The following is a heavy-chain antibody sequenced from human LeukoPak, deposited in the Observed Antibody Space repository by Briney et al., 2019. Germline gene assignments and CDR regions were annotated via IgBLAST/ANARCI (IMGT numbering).Heavy chain of an antibody. CDR2: IYSGGST. V-gene: IGHV3-66*01. J-gene: IGHJ4*02. D-gene: IGHD3-22*01. Sequence: GGSLRLSCATSGFTVSLNYMSWVRQAPGKGLEWVSVIYSGGSTYYADSVKGRFTISRDTLKNTVYLQMNSLRAEDTAVYYCARSSQGDSSGYWWDYWGQGTLVTVSS. CDR3: ARSSQGDSSGYWWDY. CDR1: GFTVSLNY.